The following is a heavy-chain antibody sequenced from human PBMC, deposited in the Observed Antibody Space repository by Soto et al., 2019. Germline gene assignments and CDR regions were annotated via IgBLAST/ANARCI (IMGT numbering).Heavy chain of an antibody. CDR1: GVTFSMYS. CDR2: IIDDGRST. V-gene: IGHV3-64D*06. J-gene: IGHJ4*02. CDR3: VKLAEYGVDEG. D-gene: IGHD4-17*01. Sequence: XGSLRLSCSAAGVTFSMYSRHWIRQAPGKGLEYVSAIIDDGRSTYYADSVKGRYTISRDNSNNSVFLQMSSLRPDDTAVYYCVKLAEYGVDEGWGLGDLVTVSS.